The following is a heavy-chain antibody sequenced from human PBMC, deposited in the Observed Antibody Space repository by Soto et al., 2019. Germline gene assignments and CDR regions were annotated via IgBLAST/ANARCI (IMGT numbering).Heavy chain of an antibody. D-gene: IGHD6-13*01. CDR1: GFTFSSYA. J-gene: IGHJ4*02. CDR2: ISGSGGST. Sequence: EVQLLESGGGLVQPGGSLRLSCAASGFTFSSYAMSWVRQAPGKGLEWVSAISGSGGSTYYADSVKGRVTISRDNSKNTLDLQINSLRAGGTAVYYCAKDPSRIAAAGPDYWGQGTLVIVSS. CDR3: AKDPSRIAAAGPDY. V-gene: IGHV3-23*01.